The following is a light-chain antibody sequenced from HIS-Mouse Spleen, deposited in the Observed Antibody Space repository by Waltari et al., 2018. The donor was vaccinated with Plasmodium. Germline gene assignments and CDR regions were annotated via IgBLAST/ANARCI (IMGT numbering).Light chain of an antibody. CDR2: AAS. Sequence: DIQMTQSPSSLSVSVGDRVTITCRASQSISSYLNWYQQKPGKAPKLLIYAASSLQSGVPSRCSGSGSGTDFTLSISSLQPEDFATYYCQQSYSTWTFGQGTKVEIK. CDR3: QQSYSTWT. J-gene: IGKJ1*01. V-gene: IGKV1-39*01. CDR1: QSISSY.